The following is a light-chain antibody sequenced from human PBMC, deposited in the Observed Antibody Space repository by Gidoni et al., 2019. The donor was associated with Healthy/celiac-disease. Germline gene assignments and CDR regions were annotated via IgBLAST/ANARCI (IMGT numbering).Light chain of an antibody. CDR1: QSISSY. CDR3: QQSYSTPFT. CDR2: AAS. V-gene: IGKV1-39*01. J-gene: IGKJ3*01. Sequence: DIQMTQSPSSLSASVGDRVTITCRASQSISSYLNWYQQNPGKAPKLLIYAASSLKSGVPSRFSGSGSVTDFTLTISSLQPEDFATYYCQQSYSTPFTFGPGTKVDIK.